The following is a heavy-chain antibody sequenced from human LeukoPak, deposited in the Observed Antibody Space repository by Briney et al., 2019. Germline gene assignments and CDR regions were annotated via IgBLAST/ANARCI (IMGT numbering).Heavy chain of an antibody. D-gene: IGHD5-24*01. V-gene: IGHV1-3*01. J-gene: IGHJ4*02. CDR2: INAGNGNT. Sequence: ASVKVSCKASGYTFTSCAMHWVRQAPGQRLEWMGWINAGNGNTKYSQKFQGRVTITRDTSASAAYMELSSLRSEDTAVYYCARLAPGGDGYNYFDYWGQGTLVTVSS. CDR3: ARLAPGGDGYNYFDY. CDR1: GYTFTSCA.